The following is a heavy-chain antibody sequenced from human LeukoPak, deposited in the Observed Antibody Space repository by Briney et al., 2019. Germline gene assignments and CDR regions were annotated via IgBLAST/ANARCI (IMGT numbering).Heavy chain of an antibody. CDR3: ASAGGTYYDILTGYYPYY. J-gene: IGHJ4*02. Sequence: SETLSLTCTVSGGSISSYYWSWVRQPPGKGLEWIGYIYYSGSTNYNPYLKSRVTISVDTSKNQFSLKLSSVTAAVTAVYYCASAGGTYYDILTGYYPYYWGQGTLVTVSS. CDR2: IYYSGST. D-gene: IGHD3-9*01. CDR1: GGSISSYY. V-gene: IGHV4-59*08.